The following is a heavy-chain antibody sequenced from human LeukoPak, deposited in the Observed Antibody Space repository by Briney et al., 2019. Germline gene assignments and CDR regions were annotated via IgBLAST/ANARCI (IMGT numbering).Heavy chain of an antibody. CDR2: ISASGGSA. CDR3: AKAGYYDSRGYYYDHHFDY. J-gene: IGHJ4*02. V-gene: IGHV3-23*01. Sequence: GGSLRLSCAASGFTFSNYAMYWVRQAPGKGLEWVSLISASGGSAYYADSVKGRFTSSRDNSKTTLYLQMNRLRAEHTAVYYCAKAGYYDSRGYYYDHHFDYWGQGTPVTVSS. D-gene: IGHD3-22*01. CDR1: GFTFSNYA.